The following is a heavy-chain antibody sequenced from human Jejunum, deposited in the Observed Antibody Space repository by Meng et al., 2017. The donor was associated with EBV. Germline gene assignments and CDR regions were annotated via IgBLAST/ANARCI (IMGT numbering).Heavy chain of an antibody. CDR1: RGSFSGYY. D-gene: IGHD3-16*02. V-gene: IGHV4-34*02. CDR2: INHSGST. Sequence: QQGCSRSVHRAVPLSLTCAVYRGSFSGYYWSWIRQHPGKGLEWIGEINHSGSTNYNPSLRSRVTISVETSKNQFSLRLNSVTAADTAVYYCARVAFSYTTRSLDSWGQGTLVTVSS. J-gene: IGHJ4*02. CDR3: ARVAFSYTTRSLDS.